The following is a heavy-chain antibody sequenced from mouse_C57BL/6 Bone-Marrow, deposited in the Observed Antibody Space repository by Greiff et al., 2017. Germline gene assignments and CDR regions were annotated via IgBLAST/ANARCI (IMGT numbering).Heavy chain of an antibody. CDR1: GYTFTSYG. D-gene: IGHD2-4*01. J-gene: IGHJ3*01. CDR3: ARYDCGGGCPAY. V-gene: IGHV1-81*01. Sequence: VQLQQSGAELARPGASVKLSCKASGYTFTSYGISWVKQSTGQGLEWIGEIYPRSGNTYYNEKFKGKATLTADKSSSTAYMELRSLTSEDSSVYFCARYDCGGGCPAYWGQGTLVTVSA. CDR2: IYPRSGNT.